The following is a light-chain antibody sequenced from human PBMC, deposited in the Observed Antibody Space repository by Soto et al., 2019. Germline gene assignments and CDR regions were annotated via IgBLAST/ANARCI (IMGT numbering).Light chain of an antibody. CDR3: NSYTSKSTGV. CDR2: ELS. CDR1: SSDVGGYNY. J-gene: IGLJ1*01. Sequence: QSVLTQPASVSGSPGQSITISCTGTSSDVGGYNYVSWYQQHPGKAPKLIIYELSNRPSGVSNRFSGSKSGNTASLTISGLQAEDDADYYCNSYTSKSTGVFGTGTKVTVL. V-gene: IGLV2-14*01.